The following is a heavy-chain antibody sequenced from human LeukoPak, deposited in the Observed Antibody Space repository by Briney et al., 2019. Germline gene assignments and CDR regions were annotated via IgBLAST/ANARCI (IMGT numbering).Heavy chain of an antibody. J-gene: IGHJ3*02. V-gene: IGHV1-69*13. CDR2: IIPIFGTA. D-gene: IGHD3-22*01. Sequence: SVKVSCKASGGTFSSYAISWVRQAPGQGLEWMGGIIPIFGTANYAQKFQGRVTITADESTSTAYMELSSLRSEDTAVYYCARDHDYYDSSGYNDAFDIWGQGTMVTVSS. CDR3: ARDHDYYDSSGYNDAFDI. CDR1: GGTFSSYA.